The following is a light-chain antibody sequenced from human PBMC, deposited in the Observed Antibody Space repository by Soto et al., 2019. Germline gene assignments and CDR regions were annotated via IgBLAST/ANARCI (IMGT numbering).Light chain of an antibody. V-gene: IGKV3-20*01. J-gene: IGKJ3*01. CDR3: EQYANAPFT. CDR1: QSVTSSY. Sequence: EIVLTQSPGTLSFSPGERATLTCRASQSVTSSYLAWFQQKPGQAPRLLIYGASSRAIGIPDRFSGSGSGTDFTLTISRLEPEDFAVYYCEQYANAPFTFGPGTKVDIK. CDR2: GAS.